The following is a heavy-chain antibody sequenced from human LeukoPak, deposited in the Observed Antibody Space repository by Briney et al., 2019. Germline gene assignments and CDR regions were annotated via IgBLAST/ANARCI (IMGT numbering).Heavy chain of an antibody. D-gene: IGHD3-3*01. CDR2: ISYDGSNK. V-gene: IGHV3-30*18. Sequence: GGSLRLSCAASGFTFSSYGMHWVRQAPGKGLEWVAVISYDGSNKYYADSVKGRFTISRDNSKNTLYLQMNSLRAEDTAVYYCAKDFASYYYYGMDVWGKGTTVTVSS. CDR3: AKDFASYYYYGMDV. CDR1: GFTFSSYG. J-gene: IGHJ6*04.